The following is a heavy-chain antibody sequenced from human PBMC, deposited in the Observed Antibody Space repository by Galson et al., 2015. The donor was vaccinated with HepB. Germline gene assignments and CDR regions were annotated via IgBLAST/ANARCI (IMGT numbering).Heavy chain of an antibody. CDR1: GYTFSTYS. CDR2: ISPYNRNI. J-gene: IGHJ5*02. Sequence: QSGAEVKKPGESLKISCKASGYTFSTYSITWVRQAPGQGLEWMGWISPYNRNINYAQTLQGRVTMTTDTSTSTAFMELRSLRSDDTAVYYCARGALVVVVGATQNNWFGPWGQGTLVTVSS. CDR3: ARGALVVVVGATQNNWFGP. D-gene: IGHD2-15*01. V-gene: IGHV1-18*01.